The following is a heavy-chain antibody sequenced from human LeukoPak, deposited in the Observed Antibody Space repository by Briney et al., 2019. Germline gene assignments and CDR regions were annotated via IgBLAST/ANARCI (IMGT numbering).Heavy chain of an antibody. CDR3: AVPAAGSYYFDY. D-gene: IGHD2-2*01. J-gene: IGHJ4*02. CDR1: GGTFISYA. Sequence: AAVKVSFKASGGTFISYAISWVRQAPGQGGEGMGRIIPMLGIANYAQKFHGRVTITADKSTRTAYMELSSLRSEDTAVYYYAVPAAGSYYFDYWGQGTLVTVSS. V-gene: IGHV1-69*04. CDR2: IIPMLGIA.